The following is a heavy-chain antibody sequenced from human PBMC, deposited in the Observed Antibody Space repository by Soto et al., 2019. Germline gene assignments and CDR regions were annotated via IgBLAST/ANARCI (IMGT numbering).Heavy chain of an antibody. V-gene: IGHV5-51*01. CDR2: IYPGDSDT. CDR1: HYRFNRYW. D-gene: IGHD3-16*01. CDR3: ARQGSNGAYVHYPMDV. J-gene: IGHJ6*01. Sequence: PEESLTSACQGSHYRFNRYWIVWVLQRPGKGLEWIGMIYPGDSDTTYSPSFEGQVTMSVDKSISTAYLEWNSLKASDSATYYCARQGSNGAYVHYPMDVWGQGTPVTVSS.